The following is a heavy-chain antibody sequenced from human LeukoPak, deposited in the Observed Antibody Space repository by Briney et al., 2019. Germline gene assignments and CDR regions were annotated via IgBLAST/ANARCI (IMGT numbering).Heavy chain of an antibody. V-gene: IGHV4-34*01. D-gene: IGHD6-19*01. CDR3: ARVEVAGTSWYFDL. CDR1: GGSFSGYY. CDR2: INHSGST. J-gene: IGHJ2*01. Sequence: PSETLSLTCAVYGGSFSGYYRSWIRQPPGKGLEWIGEINHSGSTNYNPSLKSRVTISVGTSKNQFSLKLSSVTAADTAVYYCARVEVAGTSWYFDLWGRGTLVTVSS.